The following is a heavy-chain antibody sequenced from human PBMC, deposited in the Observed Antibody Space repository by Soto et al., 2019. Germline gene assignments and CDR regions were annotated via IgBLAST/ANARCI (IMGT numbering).Heavy chain of an antibody. V-gene: IGHV4-59*01. CDR1: GGCISSYY. CDR2: IYYSGST. Sequence: PSETLSLTCTVSGGCISSYYWSWIRQPPGKRQEWIGYIYYSGSTNYNPSLKSRVTISVDTSKNQFSLKLSSVTAADTAVYYCARIGGWYDSSGYYWGFDAFDFWGQGTMVTVSS. J-gene: IGHJ3*01. D-gene: IGHD3-22*01. CDR3: ARIGGWYDSSGYYWGFDAFDF.